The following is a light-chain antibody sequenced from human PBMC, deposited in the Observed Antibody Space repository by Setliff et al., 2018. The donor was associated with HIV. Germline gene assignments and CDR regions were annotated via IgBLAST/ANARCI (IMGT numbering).Light chain of an antibody. J-gene: IGLJ2*01. V-gene: IGLV2-14*03. CDR1: SSDVGGYNY. Sequence: QSVLTQPASVSGSPGQSITISCTGTSSDVGGYNYVSWYQQHPGKVPKLIIYDVSNRSSGVSNRFSGSKSGNTASLTISGLQAEDEADYYCTSYTSSSTVVFGGGTKVTVL. CDR2: DVS. CDR3: TSYTSSSTVV.